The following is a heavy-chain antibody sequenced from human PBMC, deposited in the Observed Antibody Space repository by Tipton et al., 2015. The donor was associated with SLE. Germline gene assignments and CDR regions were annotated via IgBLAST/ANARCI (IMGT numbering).Heavy chain of an antibody. D-gene: IGHD5-24*01. CDR2: IYYSGTT. CDR3: ARVGLITPDAFDI. J-gene: IGHJ3*02. V-gene: IGHV4-39*07. Sequence: GLVKPSETLSLSCTVSGGSISSNSYYWGWIRQPPGKGLEWIGTIYYSGTTYYNPSLKSRVTISVDTSKNHFSLRLRSITAADTAVYYCARVGLITPDAFDIWGEGTMVTVSS. CDR1: GGSISSNSYY.